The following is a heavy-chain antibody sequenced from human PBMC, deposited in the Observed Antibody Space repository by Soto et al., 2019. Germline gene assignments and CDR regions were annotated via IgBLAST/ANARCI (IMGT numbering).Heavy chain of an antibody. CDR1: GGSFSGYY. J-gene: IGHJ6*03. CDR2: INHSGST. CDR3: ARGDIAAVSGSYMDV. V-gene: IGHV4-34*01. D-gene: IGHD6-6*01. Sequence: SETLSLTCAVYGGSFSGYYWSWIRQPPGKGLEWIGEINHSGSTNYNPSLKSRVTISVDTSKNQFSLKLSSVTAADTAVYYCARGDIAAVSGSYMDVWGKGTTVTVSS.